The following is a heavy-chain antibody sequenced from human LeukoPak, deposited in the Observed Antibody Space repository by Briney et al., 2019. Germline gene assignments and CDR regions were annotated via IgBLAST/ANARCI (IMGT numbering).Heavy chain of an antibody. CDR3: GGSEDGYIDY. D-gene: IGHD5-24*01. CDR1: GFTFSNYA. V-gene: IGHV3-74*01. J-gene: IGHJ4*02. CDR2: IKTDGTNT. Sequence: GGSLRLSCAASGFTFSNYAMNWLRQAPGKGLEWVSRIKTDGTNTIYADFVEGRSTISRDNARNTLYLQMSSLRAGDTAVYYCGGSEDGYIDYWGQGTLVTVSS.